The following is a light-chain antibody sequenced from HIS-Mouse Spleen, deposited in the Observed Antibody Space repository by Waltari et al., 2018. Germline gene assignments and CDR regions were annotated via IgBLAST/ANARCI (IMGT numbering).Light chain of an antibody. CDR2: DAS. CDR1: QDISNY. CDR3: QQYDNLHRLT. J-gene: IGKJ3*01. Sequence: DIQMTQSPSSLSASVGDRVTITCQTSQDISNYLNWYQQKPGKAPKLLIYDASNLETGVPSRFSGSGSGTAFTFTISSLRPEDIATYYCQQYDNLHRLTFGPGTKVDIK. V-gene: IGKV1-33*01.